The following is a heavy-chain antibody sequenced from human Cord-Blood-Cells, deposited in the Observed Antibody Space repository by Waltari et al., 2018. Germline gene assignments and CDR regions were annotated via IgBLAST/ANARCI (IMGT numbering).Heavy chain of an antibody. Sequence: QVQLQESGPGLVKPSQTLSLTCTVSGGSISSGSYYWSWIRQPAGKGLEWIGYIYTSGRTHYNPTHKSRVTISGDTAKNQFSLKLSSVTAADTAVYYCARGGIAARPNWFDPWGQGTLVTVSS. CDR2: IYTSGRT. CDR1: GGSISSGSYY. CDR3: ARGGIAARPNWFDP. J-gene: IGHJ5*02. V-gene: IGHV4-61*09. D-gene: IGHD6-6*01.